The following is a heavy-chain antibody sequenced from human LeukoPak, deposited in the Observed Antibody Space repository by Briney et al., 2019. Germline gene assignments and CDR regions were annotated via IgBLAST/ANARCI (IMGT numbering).Heavy chain of an antibody. D-gene: IGHD3-3*01. Sequence: PGGSLRLSCAASGFTFSSYAMHWVRQAPGKGLEWVAVISYDGSNKYYADSVKGRFTISRDNSKNTLYLQMNSLRAEDTAVYYCARDPGYYDFWSGQAFDIWGQGTMVTVSS. CDR2: ISYDGSNK. V-gene: IGHV3-30*04. CDR3: ARDPGYYDFWSGQAFDI. J-gene: IGHJ3*02. CDR1: GFTFSSYA.